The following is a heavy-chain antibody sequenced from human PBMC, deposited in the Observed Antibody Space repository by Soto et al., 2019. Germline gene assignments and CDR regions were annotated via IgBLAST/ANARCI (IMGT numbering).Heavy chain of an antibody. CDR1: GYTFTSYD. J-gene: IGHJ4*02. Sequence: GASVKVSCKASGYTFTSYDINWVRQATGQGLEWMGWMNPNTGNTDFAQKFQGRVTMTRNTSISTAYMELSSLRSEDTAVYYCARSVPERYCSTTSCRGLDYWGQGYLITVSS. D-gene: IGHD2-2*01. CDR3: ARSVPERYCSTTSCRGLDY. CDR2: MNPNTGNT. V-gene: IGHV1-8*01.